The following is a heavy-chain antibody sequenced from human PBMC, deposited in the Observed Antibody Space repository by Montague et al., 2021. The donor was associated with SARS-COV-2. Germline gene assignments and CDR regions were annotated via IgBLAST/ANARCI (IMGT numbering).Heavy chain of an antibody. CDR2: VYYSGST. Sequence: SETLSLTCTVSGGSISSSSYYWGWLRQPPGKGLEWIGSVYYSGSTYYNPSLKIRVTISVDTSQNQFFLKLSSVTAAATAVYYCARFPTSYYYDSKAAPATPDAFDIWGQGTMVTVSS. CDR3: ARFPTSYYYDSKAAPATPDAFDI. D-gene: IGHD3-22*01. CDR1: GGSISSSSYY. J-gene: IGHJ3*02. V-gene: IGHV4-39*01.